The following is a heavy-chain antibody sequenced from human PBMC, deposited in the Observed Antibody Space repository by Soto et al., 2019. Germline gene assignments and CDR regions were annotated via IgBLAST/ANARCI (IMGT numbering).Heavy chain of an antibody. CDR1: GFTFRSYA. Sequence: VSLRLSCAASGFTFRSYAMNWVRQAPGKGLEWVSAISGSAGSTYYADSVKGRFTISRDTSKNTLYLQMNSLRAEDTAVYYCAKGNSWSPALVLDIWGQGTMVTVSS. D-gene: IGHD1-7*01. CDR2: ISGSAGST. CDR3: AKGNSWSPALVLDI. J-gene: IGHJ3*02. V-gene: IGHV3-23*01.